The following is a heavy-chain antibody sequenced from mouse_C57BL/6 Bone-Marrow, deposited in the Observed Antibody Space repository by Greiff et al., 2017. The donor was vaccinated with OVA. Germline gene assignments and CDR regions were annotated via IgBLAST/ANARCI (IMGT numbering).Heavy chain of an antibody. J-gene: IGHJ4*01. V-gene: IGHV2-9-1*01. D-gene: IGHD1-1*01. CDR3: ARNVYYYGSSYGAMDY. CDR2: IWTGGGT. Sequence: VQLQESGPGLVQPSQSLSITCTVSGFSLTSYGVHWVRQSPGKGLEWLGVIWTGGGTNYNSALKSRLSISKDNSKSKVFLKMNSLQTDDTARYYCARNVYYYGSSYGAMDYWGQGTSVTVSS. CDR1: GFSLTSYG.